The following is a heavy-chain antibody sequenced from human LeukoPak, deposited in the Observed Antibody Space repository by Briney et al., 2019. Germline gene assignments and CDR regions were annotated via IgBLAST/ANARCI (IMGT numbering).Heavy chain of an antibody. CDR2: IYYSGST. D-gene: IGHD1-1*01. CDR3: ASGGEDDDYYYYYYMDV. CDR1: GGSISNYY. Sequence: SETLSLTCTVSGGSISNYYWSWIRQPPGKGLGWIAYIYYSGSTKYNPSLKSRVTISVDTSKNQFSLKLSSVTAADTAVYYCASGGEDDDYYYYYYMDVWGKGTTVTVSS. J-gene: IGHJ6*03. V-gene: IGHV4-59*12.